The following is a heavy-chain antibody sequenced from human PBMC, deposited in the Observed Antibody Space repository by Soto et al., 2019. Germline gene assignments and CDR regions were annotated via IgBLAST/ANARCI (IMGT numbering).Heavy chain of an antibody. CDR2: INHSGST. D-gene: IGHD3-22*01. CDR1: GGSFSGYY. V-gene: IGHV4-34*01. CDR3: TRHHPHHYDSSGYFDY. Sequence: SETLSLTYAVYGGSFSGYYWSWIRQPPGKGLEWIGEINHSGSTNYNPSLKSRVTLSVDTSKNQFSLHLTSVTAADTAVYYCTRHHPHHYDSSGYFDYWGQGTLVTVS. J-gene: IGHJ4*02.